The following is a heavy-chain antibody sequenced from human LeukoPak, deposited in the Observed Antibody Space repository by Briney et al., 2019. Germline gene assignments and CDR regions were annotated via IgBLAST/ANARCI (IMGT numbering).Heavy chain of an antibody. CDR1: GGSISTYY. V-gene: IGHV4-59*01. CDR2: MFCPGSI. J-gene: IGHJ6*02. Sequence: SETLSLTCTVSGGSISTYYWSWIRQPPGKGLEWIGSMFCPGSIIYNPSLKNRVSISGDTSKNQFSLELTSAATADTAVYYCARDSLFHYGLDVWGQGTTVTVSS. CDR3: ARDSLFHYGLDV.